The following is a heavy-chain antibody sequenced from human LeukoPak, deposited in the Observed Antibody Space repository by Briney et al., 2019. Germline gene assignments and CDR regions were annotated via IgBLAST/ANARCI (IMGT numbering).Heavy chain of an antibody. CDR3: ARVPYYSGGRWSSRTDH. CDR1: GFIFSSYG. CDR2: ISHGGSNK. J-gene: IGHJ4*02. V-gene: IGHV3-33*08. Sequence: GGSLRLSCAASGFIFSSYGMRWVRQAPGKGLEWVAVISHGGSNKYYTDSVKGRFTISRANSKNTLFLQTNSMTAENTAVYYCARVPYYSGGRWSSRTDHWGQGTLVTVSS. D-gene: IGHD2-15*01.